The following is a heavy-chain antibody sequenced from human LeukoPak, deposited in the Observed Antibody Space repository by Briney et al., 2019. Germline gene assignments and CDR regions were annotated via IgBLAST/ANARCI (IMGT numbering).Heavy chain of an antibody. CDR1: GGSISSSSYF. CDR2: IYYGGNS. Sequence: PSETLSLTCTVSGGSISSSSYFWGWVRHPPGKGLEWIGSIYYGGNSYYNPSLKSRVTISVDTSENQFSLKLSSVAAADTAVYYCASHDFWSGWYFDYWGQGTLVTVSS. J-gene: IGHJ4*02. CDR3: ASHDFWSGWYFDY. V-gene: IGHV4-39*01. D-gene: IGHD3-3*01.